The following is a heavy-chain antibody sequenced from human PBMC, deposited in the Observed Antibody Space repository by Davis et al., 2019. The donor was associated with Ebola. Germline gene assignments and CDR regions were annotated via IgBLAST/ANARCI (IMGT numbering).Heavy chain of an antibody. V-gene: IGHV1-46*01. CDR3: ARVSAAIPQAVPRVLDV. J-gene: IGHJ6*02. D-gene: IGHD2-2*02. CDR1: GYTFTSYY. Sequence: ASVKVSCKASGYTFTSYYMHWVRQAPGQGLEWMGIINPSGGSTSYAQKFQGRVTMTRDTSTSTVYMELSSLRSEDTAVYYCARVSAAIPQAVPRVLDVWGQGTTVTVSS. CDR2: INPSGGST.